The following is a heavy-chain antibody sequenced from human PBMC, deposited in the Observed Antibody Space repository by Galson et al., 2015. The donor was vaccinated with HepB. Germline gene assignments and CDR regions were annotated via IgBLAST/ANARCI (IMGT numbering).Heavy chain of an antibody. D-gene: IGHD1-26*01. CDR2: ISPYSGDT. J-gene: IGHJ5*02. V-gene: IGHV1-2*02. Sequence: SVKVSCKVSGYTFTGYYLHWVRQAPGQGLEWMGWISPYSGDTKYAQKFQGRVTMTRDTSITTVYLELSSLQSDDTAVYYCARARGIPSWGQGTLVTVSS. CDR1: GYTFTGYY. CDR3: ARARGIPS.